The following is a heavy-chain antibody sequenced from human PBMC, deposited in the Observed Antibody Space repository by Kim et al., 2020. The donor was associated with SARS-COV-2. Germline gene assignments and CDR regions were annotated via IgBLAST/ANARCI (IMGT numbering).Heavy chain of an antibody. D-gene: IGHD3-22*01. CDR1: GYTFTSYG. Sequence: ASVKVSCKASGYTFTSYGISWVRQAPGQGLEWMGWISAYNGNTNYAQKLQGRVTMTTDTSTSTAYMELRSLRSDDTAVYYCAREVDSSGYYYLNAFDIWGQGTMVTVSS. CDR3: AREVDSSGYYYLNAFDI. V-gene: IGHV1-18*01. CDR2: ISAYNGNT. J-gene: IGHJ3*02.